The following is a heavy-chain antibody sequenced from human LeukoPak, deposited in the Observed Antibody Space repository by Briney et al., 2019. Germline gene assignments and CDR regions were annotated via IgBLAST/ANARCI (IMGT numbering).Heavy chain of an antibody. Sequence: SETLSLTCAVYGGSFSGYYWSWIRQPPGKGLEWIGEINHSGSTNYNPSLKSRVTISADTSKNQFSLKLSSVTAADTAVYYCARGKWLVRVFFFDYWGQGTLVTVSS. V-gene: IGHV4-34*01. D-gene: IGHD6-19*01. CDR1: GGSFSGYY. CDR2: INHSGST. J-gene: IGHJ4*02. CDR3: ARGKWLVRVFFFDY.